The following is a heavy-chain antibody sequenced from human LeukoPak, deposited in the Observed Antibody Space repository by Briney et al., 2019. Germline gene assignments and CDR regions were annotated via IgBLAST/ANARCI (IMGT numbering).Heavy chain of an antibody. V-gene: IGHV3-23*01. CDR3: AQDYSSGPGYYYYMDV. CDR1: GFTISSYA. J-gene: IGHJ6*03. D-gene: IGHD6-19*01. CDR2: ISGSGSST. Sequence: GGSLRLSCAASGFTISSYAMTWVRQAPGKGLEWVSAISGSGSSTYYSDSVKGRFTISRDNSKNTMYLQMNSLRAEDTAVYYCAQDYSSGPGYYYYMDVWAKGPRSPSP.